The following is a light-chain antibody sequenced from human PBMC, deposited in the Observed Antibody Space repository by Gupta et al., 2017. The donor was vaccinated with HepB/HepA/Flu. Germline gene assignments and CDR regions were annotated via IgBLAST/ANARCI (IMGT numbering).Light chain of an antibody. CDR3: AAWDNGLSGRV. CDR2: ENN. Sequence: QSVLTQPPSASGTPGQRVTISSSGSSSNIGSNYVYWYQQLPGTAPKLLIYENNQRPSGVPDRFSGSKSGTSASLAISGLRSEDEADYYCAAWDNGLSGRVFGGGTKLTVL. J-gene: IGLJ2*01. V-gene: IGLV1-47*01. CDR1: SSNIGSNY.